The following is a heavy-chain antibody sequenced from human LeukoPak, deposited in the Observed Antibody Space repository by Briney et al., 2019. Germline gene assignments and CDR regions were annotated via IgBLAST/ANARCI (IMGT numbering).Heavy chain of an antibody. CDR3: ARRGRDWIAAAGRGIDY. D-gene: IGHD6-13*01. J-gene: IGHJ4*02. CDR2: IYYSGST. V-gene: IGHV4-39*07. Sequence: SETLSLTCTVSGGSISSSNFYWGWIRQPPGKGLEWIGSIYYSGSTYYNPSLKSRVTISVDTSKNQFSLKLSSVTAADTAVYYCARRGRDWIAAAGRGIDYWGQGTLVTVSS. CDR1: GGSISSSNFY.